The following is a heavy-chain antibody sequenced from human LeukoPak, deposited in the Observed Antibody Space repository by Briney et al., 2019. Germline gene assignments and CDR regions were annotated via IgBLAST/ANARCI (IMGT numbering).Heavy chain of an antibody. D-gene: IGHD5-24*01. CDR2: INTGDGDT. CDR3: AKGSSMGPISFYLDY. CDR1: GYTFTTCA. J-gene: IGHJ4*02. V-gene: IGHV1-3*04. Sequence: ASVKSSCKASGYTFTTCAIHWVRQAPGQRPEWMGLINTGDGDTIYSQKFQSRVTITRDTSANTAYLELDSLTSEDTAVYYCAKGSSMGPISFYLDYWGQGTLVTVSS.